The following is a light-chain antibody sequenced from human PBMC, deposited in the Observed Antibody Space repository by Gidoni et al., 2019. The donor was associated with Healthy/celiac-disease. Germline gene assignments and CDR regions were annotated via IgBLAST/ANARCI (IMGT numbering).Light chain of an antibody. CDR1: QSVSSSY. Sequence: EIVLTQSPVTRSLPPGERATLSCRASQSVSSSYLAWYQQKPGQAPRLLIYGASSRATGIPDRFSGSGSGTDFTLTISRLEPEDFAVYYCQQYGSSPPYTFGQGTKLEIK. CDR3: QQYGSSPPYT. V-gene: IGKV3-20*01. CDR2: GAS. J-gene: IGKJ2*01.